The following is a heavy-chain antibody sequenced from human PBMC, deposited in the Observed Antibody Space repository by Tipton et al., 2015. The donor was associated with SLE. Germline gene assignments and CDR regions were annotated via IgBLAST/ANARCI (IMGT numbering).Heavy chain of an antibody. D-gene: IGHD1-7*01. CDR3: TTGLGYNWDLDHAFDI. CDR1: GFTFSGYG. CDR2: IKSKIDGGTT. J-gene: IGHJ3*02. V-gene: IGHV3-15*01. Sequence: SLRLSCAASGFTFSGYGMHWVRQAPGKGLEWVGRIKSKIDGGTTDYAAPVKDRFSISRDDSENTLYLQMNSLKTEDTAVYYCTTGLGYNWDLDHAFDIWGQGTMVTVSS.